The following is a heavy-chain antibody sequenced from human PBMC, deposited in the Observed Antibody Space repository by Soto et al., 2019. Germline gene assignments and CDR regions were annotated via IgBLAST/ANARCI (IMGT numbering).Heavy chain of an antibody. CDR1: GFTFSSYA. CDR3: AKELYYDFWSGYSVYYYYGMDV. D-gene: IGHD3-3*01. CDR2: ISGSGGST. V-gene: IGHV3-23*01. J-gene: IGHJ6*02. Sequence: GGSLRLSCAASGFTFSSYAMSWVREAPGKGLEWVSAISGSGGSTYYADSVKGRFTISRDNSKNTLYLQMNSLRAEDTAVYYCAKELYYDFWSGYSVYYYYGMDVWGQGTTVTVSS.